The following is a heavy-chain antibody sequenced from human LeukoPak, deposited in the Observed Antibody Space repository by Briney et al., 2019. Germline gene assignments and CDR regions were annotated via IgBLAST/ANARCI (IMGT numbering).Heavy chain of an antibody. Sequence: SETLSLTCTVSGGSISSYYWSWIRQPPGKGLEWIGYIYYSGSTNYNPSLKSRVTISVDTSKNQFSLKLSSVTAADTAVYYYARGGGTYYYDSSGYFYYWGQGTLVTVSS. V-gene: IGHV4-59*01. J-gene: IGHJ4*02. CDR1: GGSISSYY. CDR3: ARGGGTYYYDSSGYFYY. CDR2: IYYSGST. D-gene: IGHD3-22*01.